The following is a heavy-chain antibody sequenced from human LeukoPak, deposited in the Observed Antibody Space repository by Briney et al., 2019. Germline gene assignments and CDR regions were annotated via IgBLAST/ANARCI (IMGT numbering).Heavy chain of an antibody. Sequence: ASVKVSCKASGYTFTSYDINWVRQATGQGLEWMGWMNPNSGNTGYAQKFQGRVTMTRNTSINTAYMELSSLRSEDTAVYYCARGAIPSYYYDSSGYLDWFDPWGQGTLVTVSS. CDR3: ARGAIPSYYYDSSGYLDWFDP. CDR2: MNPNSGNT. V-gene: IGHV1-8*01. D-gene: IGHD3-22*01. CDR1: GYTFTSYD. J-gene: IGHJ5*02.